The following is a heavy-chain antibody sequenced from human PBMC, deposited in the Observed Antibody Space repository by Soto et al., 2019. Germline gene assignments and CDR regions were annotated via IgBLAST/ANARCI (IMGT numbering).Heavy chain of an antibody. J-gene: IGHJ6*03. D-gene: IGHD3-3*01. V-gene: IGHV1-18*01. CDR2: ISAYNGNT. CDR1: GYTFTSYG. Sequence: ATVKVSCKASGYTFTSYGISWVRQAPGQGLEWKGWISAYNGNTNYAQKLQGRVTMTTDTSTSTAYMELRCLRSDDTAVYYFARGGPPYFYFWCGPAYSYYFYLDVWGKGTTVTVSS. CDR3: ARGGPPYFYFWCGPAYSYYFYLDV.